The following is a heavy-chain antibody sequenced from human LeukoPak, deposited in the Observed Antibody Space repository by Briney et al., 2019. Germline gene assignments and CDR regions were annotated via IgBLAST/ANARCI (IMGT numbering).Heavy chain of an antibody. J-gene: IGHJ4*02. Sequence: SETLSLTCTVSGDSMRSYFWGWIRQPPGKGLEWIGYIYHSGSTYYNPSLKSRVTISVDRSKNQFSLTLNSVTAADTAVYYCARGFSGWHYFDYWGQGTLVTVSS. CDR1: GDSMRSYF. V-gene: IGHV4-59*12. D-gene: IGHD6-19*01. CDR3: ARGFSGWHYFDY. CDR2: IYHSGST.